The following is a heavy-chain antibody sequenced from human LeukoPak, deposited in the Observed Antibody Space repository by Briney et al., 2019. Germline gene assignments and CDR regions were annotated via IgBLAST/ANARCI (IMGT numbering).Heavy chain of an antibody. J-gene: IGHJ5*02. CDR3: ATRAGRWLQFGETSRTKGFDP. V-gene: IGHV4-59*01. CDR1: GGSISSYY. D-gene: IGHD5-24*01. Sequence: PSETLSLTCTVSGGSISSYYWSWIRQPPGKGLEWIGDIYYSGSTTYYTSLMSRVTITVEESKNQFSLKLSSVIAADTTVVYCATRAGRWLQFGETSRTKGFDPRGQGTLVTISS. CDR2: IYYSGST.